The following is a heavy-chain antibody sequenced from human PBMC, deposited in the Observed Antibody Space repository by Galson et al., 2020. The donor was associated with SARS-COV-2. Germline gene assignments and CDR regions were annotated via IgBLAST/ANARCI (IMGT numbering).Heavy chain of an antibody. J-gene: IGHJ3*02. CDR1: GGTFSNYT. CDR2: VIPFLAIS. D-gene: IGHD3-22*01. CDR3: ARAKGDYYDSSGYYTLDYAFNI. V-gene: IGHV1-69*02. Sequence: SVKVSCKASGGTFSNYTISWVRQAPGQGLEWMGRVIPFLAISNYAQKFQGRVTITADKSTSTAYMDLSSLRSEDTAVYYCARAKGDYYDSSGYYTLDYAFNIWGQGTMVTVSS.